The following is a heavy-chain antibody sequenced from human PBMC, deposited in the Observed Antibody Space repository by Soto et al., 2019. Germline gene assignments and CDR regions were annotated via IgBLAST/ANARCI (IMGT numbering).Heavy chain of an antibody. D-gene: IGHD3-3*01. CDR3: ARDYNACWSGHFDY. CDR2: ISSSSFTI. CDR1: GFSFSDYS. V-gene: IGHV3-48*01. Sequence: EVHLVESGGRLVQPGGSLRLSCAASGFSFSDYSMNWVRQAPGRGLEWVSDISSSSFTIHYADSVEGRFAISRDNAKKSLYLQLNSLRAEDTAVCYCARDYNACWSGHFDYWGQGALVTVSS. J-gene: IGHJ4*02.